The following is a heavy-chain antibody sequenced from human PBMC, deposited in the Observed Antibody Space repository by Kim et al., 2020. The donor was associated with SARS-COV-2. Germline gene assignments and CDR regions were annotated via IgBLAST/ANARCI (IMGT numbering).Heavy chain of an antibody. CDR2: NYSGGNT. J-gene: IGHJ1*01. Sequence: GGSLRLSCAASGYTVTNSYMGWVRQAPGKGLEWVSFNYSGGNTIYADSVKGRLIISRDHSKNTLYLQMNSLRAEDTAVYYCATVVFYYDSGYFKNWGQGT. CDR3: ATVVFYYDSGYFKN. V-gene: IGHV3-66*01. CDR1: GYTVTNSY. D-gene: IGHD3-22*01.